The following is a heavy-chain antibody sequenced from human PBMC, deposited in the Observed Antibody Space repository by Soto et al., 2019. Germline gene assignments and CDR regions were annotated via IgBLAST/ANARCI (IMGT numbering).Heavy chain of an antibody. CDR1: GXTFSSYW. D-gene: IGHD5-18*01. CDR3: ATPFGGYRYVTYYYYGMDV. V-gene: IGHV3-30*03. CDR2: IAYDGSNK. J-gene: IGHJ6*02. Sequence: GSLRLSCAASGXTFSSYWMHWVRQAPGKGLEWVAVIAYDGSNKYYADSVKCGFTISRDKSKNTLYLQMNSLRAEDTAVYYCATPFGGYRYVTYYYYGMDVWGQGTTVTVSS.